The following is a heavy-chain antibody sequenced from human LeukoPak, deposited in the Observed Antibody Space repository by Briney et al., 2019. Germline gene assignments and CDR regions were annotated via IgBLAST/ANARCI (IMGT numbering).Heavy chain of an antibody. CDR2: ISTYNGNT. Sequence: ASVKVSCKASGYTFTTYGISWVRQAPGQGLEWMGWISTYNGNTNYAQKFQGRVTMTTDTSTSTAYMELRSLRSDDTAVYYCARGAGGPNYNWFDPWGQGTLVTVSS. CDR3: ARGAGGPNYNWFDP. J-gene: IGHJ5*02. CDR1: GYTFTTYG. V-gene: IGHV1-18*01. D-gene: IGHD4/OR15-4a*01.